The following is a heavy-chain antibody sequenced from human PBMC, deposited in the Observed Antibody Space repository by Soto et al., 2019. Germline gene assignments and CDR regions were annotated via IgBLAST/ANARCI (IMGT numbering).Heavy chain of an antibody. V-gene: IGHV4-34*01. J-gene: IGHJ2*01. Sequence: QAQLQQWGAGLLKPSEPLSLTCAVYGGYFSGYYWSWIRQPPGKGLEWIGEINDSGSTNYNPSLKSRVTISVDTSKNQFSLKLSSVNAADMAVYYCARGRTVSTYSRYWDSGWYFDLWGRGTLVTVS. CDR1: GGYFSGYY. CDR2: INDSGST. CDR3: ARGRTVSTYSRYWDSGWYFDL. D-gene: IGHD6-13*01.